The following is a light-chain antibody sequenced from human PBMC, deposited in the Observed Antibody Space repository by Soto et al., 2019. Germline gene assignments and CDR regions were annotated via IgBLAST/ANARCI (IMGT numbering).Light chain of an antibody. CDR3: CSDAGRSTPYV. Sequence: QSALTQPASVSGSPGQSITISCTGTSSDVGSYNLVSWYQQQPGKAPKLVFYEGSRRTSGVSNRFSGYKSGNTASLTISGLPAEDEADYYCCSDAGRSTPYVFGTGSKLTVL. V-gene: IGLV2-23*01. CDR2: EGS. J-gene: IGLJ1*01. CDR1: SSDVGSYNL.